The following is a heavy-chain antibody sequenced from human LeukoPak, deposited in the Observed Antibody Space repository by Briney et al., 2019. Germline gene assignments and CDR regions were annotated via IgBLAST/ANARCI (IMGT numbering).Heavy chain of an antibody. J-gene: IGHJ4*02. CDR1: GGSFSGYY. V-gene: IGHV4-34*01. D-gene: IGHD2-15*01. CDR2: INHSGST. CDR3: ARGHSGY. Sequence: SETLSLTCAVYGGSFSGYYWSWIRQPPRKGLEWIGEINHSGSTNYNPSLKSRVTISVDTSKNQFSLKLSSVTAAETAVYYCARGHSGYWGQGTLVTVSS.